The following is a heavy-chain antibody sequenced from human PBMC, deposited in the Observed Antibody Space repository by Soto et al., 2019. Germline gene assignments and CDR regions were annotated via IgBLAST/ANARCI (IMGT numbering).Heavy chain of an antibody. D-gene: IGHD3-22*01. J-gene: IGHJ5*02. CDR1: GGTFSSYA. Sequence: SVKVSCKASGGTFSSYAISWVRQAPGQGLEWMGGIIPIFGTANYAQKFQGRVTITADESTSTAYMELSSLRSEDTAVYYCAQLQTYYYDSSGSNWFDPWGQGTLVTVSS. V-gene: IGHV1-69*13. CDR3: AQLQTYYYDSSGSNWFDP. CDR2: IIPIFGTA.